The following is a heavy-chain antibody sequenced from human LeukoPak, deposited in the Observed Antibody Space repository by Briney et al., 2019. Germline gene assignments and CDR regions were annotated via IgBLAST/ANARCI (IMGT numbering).Heavy chain of an antibody. D-gene: IGHD2-8*02. Sequence: PGGSLRLSCAASGFTFTDYYMSWIRQAPGKGLQWISYISSTGSTTYYADSVKGRFTISRDNAENSLFLQINSLRAEDTAIYYCATYRQVLLPFESWGQGTLVTVSS. CDR2: ISSTGSTT. J-gene: IGHJ4*02. V-gene: IGHV3-11*01. CDR1: GFTFTDYY. CDR3: ATYRQVLLPFES.